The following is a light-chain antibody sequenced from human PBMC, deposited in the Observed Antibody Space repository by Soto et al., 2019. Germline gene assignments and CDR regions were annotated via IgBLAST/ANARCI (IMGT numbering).Light chain of an antibody. CDR2: AAS. CDR3: QQSSAVPYT. V-gene: IGKV1-39*01. CDR1: RDISQY. J-gene: IGKJ2*01. Sequence: DLQMTQSPSSLFASIGDRVTLTCRSSRDISQYLNWYQQRPGKAPTVLIYAASVLQDGVPSRFSGAGSGTDFSLTISSLQREDSATYFCQQSSAVPYTFGRGTKL.